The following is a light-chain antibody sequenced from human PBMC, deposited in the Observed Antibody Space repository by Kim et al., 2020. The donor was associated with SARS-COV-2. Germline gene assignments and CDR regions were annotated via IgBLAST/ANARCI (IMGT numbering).Light chain of an antibody. V-gene: IGLV2-14*03. J-gene: IGLJ1*01. Sequence: ISCPGTSSDVSGYTYVSWYQQHPGKAPKLMIYDVSHRPSGVSNRFSGSKSGNTASLTISGLQAEDEADYYCSSYTSSSTNYVFGTGTKVTVL. CDR2: DVS. CDR1: SSDVSGYTY. CDR3: SSYTSSSTNYV.